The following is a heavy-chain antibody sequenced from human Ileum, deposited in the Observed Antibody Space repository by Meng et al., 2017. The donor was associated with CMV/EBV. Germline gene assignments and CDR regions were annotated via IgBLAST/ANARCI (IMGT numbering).Heavy chain of an antibody. CDR3: AGLDQLRPGFGMDV. D-gene: IGHD1/OR15-1a*01. CDR2: INTYSCKS. V-gene: IGHV1-18*01. CDR1: DYTFRNYG. J-gene: IGHJ6*02. Sequence: ASVKVSCKASDYTFRNYGISWVRQAPGQGLEWMGWINTYSCKSNYVQNLQGRLTMGTDTSTRTAYMKLSRLRSDDTPVYFCAGLDQLRPGFGMDVWGQGTMVTVSS.